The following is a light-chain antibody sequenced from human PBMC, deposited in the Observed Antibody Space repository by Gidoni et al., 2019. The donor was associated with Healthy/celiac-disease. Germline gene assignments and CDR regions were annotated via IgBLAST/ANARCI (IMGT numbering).Light chain of an antibody. Sequence: QSVLTQPPSVSGAPGQRVTISCTGSSSNIGAGYAVHWYPQLHGTAPKLLIYGNSNRPSGVPDRFSGSKSGTSASLAITGLQAEDEADYYCQSYDSSLSGVVFGGGTKLTVL. V-gene: IGLV1-40*01. CDR1: SSNIGAGYA. J-gene: IGLJ2*01. CDR2: GNS. CDR3: QSYDSSLSGVV.